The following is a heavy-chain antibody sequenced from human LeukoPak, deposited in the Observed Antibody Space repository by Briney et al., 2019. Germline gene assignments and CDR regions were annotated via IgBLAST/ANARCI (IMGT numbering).Heavy chain of an antibody. CDR2: IYTSGST. D-gene: IGHD6-19*01. J-gene: IGHJ6*02. CDR1: GGSISSYY. Sequence: PSETLSLTCTVSGGSISSYYWSWIRQPPGKGLEWIGRIYTSGSTNYNPSLKSRVTMSVDTSKNQFSLKLSSVTAADTAVYYCARLMAKYSSGWYGVWGQGTTVTVSS. V-gene: IGHV4-4*07. CDR3: ARLMAKYSSGWYGV.